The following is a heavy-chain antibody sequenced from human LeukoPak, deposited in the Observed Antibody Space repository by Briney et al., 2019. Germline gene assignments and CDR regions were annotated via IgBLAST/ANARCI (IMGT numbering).Heavy chain of an antibody. CDR3: ARQGDSSWLNKFDY. CDR2: IYPGDSDT. V-gene: IGHV5-51*01. D-gene: IGHD6-13*01. Sequence: GESLKISCKGSGYSFTSYWIGWVRQMSGKGLEWMGIIYPGDSDTKYSPSFQGQVTISADKSISTAYLQWSSLKASDTAIYYCARQGDSSWLNKFDYWGQGTLVTVSS. CDR1: GYSFTSYW. J-gene: IGHJ4*02.